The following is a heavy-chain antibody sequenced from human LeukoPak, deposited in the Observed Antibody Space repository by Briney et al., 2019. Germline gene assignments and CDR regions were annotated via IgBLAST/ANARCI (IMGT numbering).Heavy chain of an antibody. CDR2: IWFDGINT. V-gene: IGHV3-33*06. D-gene: IGHD4-17*01. Sequence: PGRSLRLSCAASRFTFSHFGMHWVRQSPGKGLEWVALIWFDGINTSYADSVKGRFTVSRDNSKNTLYLEMNSVRAEDTGVYYCAKGGRTYGDYVGDYYFPMAVWGQGTTVTVSS. CDR1: RFTFSHFG. J-gene: IGHJ6*02. CDR3: AKGGRTYGDYVGDYYFPMAV.